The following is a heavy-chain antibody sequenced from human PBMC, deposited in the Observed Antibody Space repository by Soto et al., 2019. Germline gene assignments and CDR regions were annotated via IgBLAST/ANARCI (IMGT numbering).Heavy chain of an antibody. Sequence: ETLSLTCTVSGGSISSSSYYWGWIRQPPGKGLEWIGSIYYSGSTYYNPSLKSRVTISVDTSKNQFSLKLSSVTAADTAVYYCATRTRYGSTDYYYYGMDVWGQGTTVTVSS. CDR1: GGSISSSSYY. V-gene: IGHV4-39*01. CDR3: ATRTRYGSTDYYYYGMDV. J-gene: IGHJ6*02. D-gene: IGHD3-10*01. CDR2: IYYSGST.